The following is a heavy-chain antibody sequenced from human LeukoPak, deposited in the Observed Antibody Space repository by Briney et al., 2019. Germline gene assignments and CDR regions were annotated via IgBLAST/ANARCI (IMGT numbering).Heavy chain of an antibody. D-gene: IGHD6-19*01. CDR2: ISAYNGNT. Sequence: GASVKVSCKASGYTFTSYGISWVRQAPGQGLEWMGWISAYNGNTNYAQELQGRVTMTTDTSTSTAYMELRSLRSDDTAVYYCARVTSPDRSGWWRSGWFDPWGQGTLVTVSS. J-gene: IGHJ5*02. CDR1: GYTFTSYG. V-gene: IGHV1-18*01. CDR3: ARVTSPDRSGWWRSGWFDP.